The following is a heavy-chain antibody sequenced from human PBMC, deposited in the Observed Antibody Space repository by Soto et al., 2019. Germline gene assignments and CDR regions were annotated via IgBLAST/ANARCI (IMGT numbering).Heavy chain of an antibody. V-gene: IGHV4-59*08. Sequence: PSETLSLTCTVSGFSISSYYWGWIRQPPGKGLEWIGYIYYSGSTNYNPSLKSRVTISVDTSKNQFSLKLSSVTAADTAVYYCARGILWFGENYYYMDVWGKGTTVTVSS. CDR3: ARGILWFGENYYYMDV. J-gene: IGHJ6*03. CDR1: GFSISSYY. D-gene: IGHD3-10*01. CDR2: IYYSGST.